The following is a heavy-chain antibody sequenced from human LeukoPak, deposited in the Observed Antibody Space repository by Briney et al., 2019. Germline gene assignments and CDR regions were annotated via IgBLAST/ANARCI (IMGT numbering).Heavy chain of an antibody. CDR3: ARDAYGDGPIDY. CDR1: GFTFDDYA. CDR2: ISWNSGSI. Sequence: GGSLRLSCAASGFTFDDYAMHWVRPAPGKGLEWVSGISWNSGSIGYADSVKGRFTISRDNAKNSLYLQMNSLRAEDTALYYCARDAYGDGPIDYWGQGTLVTVSS. D-gene: IGHD4-17*01. V-gene: IGHV3-9*01. J-gene: IGHJ4*02.